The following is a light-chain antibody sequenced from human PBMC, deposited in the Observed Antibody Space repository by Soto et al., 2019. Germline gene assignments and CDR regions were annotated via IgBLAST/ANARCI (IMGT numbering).Light chain of an antibody. CDR3: QQYHNLWT. CDR2: GAS. J-gene: IGKJ1*01. CDR1: QSFNSIY. Sequence: EIVLTQSPGTLSLSPGERATLSCRASQSFNSIYLAWYQQKPGQAPRLLIYGASSRATGIPARFSGSGSGTEFTLTITSLQSEDFALYYCQQYHNLWTFGQGTKVDIK. V-gene: IGKV3-20*01.